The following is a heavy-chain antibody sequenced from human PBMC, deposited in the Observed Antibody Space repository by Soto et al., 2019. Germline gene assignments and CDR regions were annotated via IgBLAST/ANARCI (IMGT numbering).Heavy chain of an antibody. CDR3: ASQHYCSSTSCPFDY. CDR1: GYSFTSYW. Sequence: GESLKISCKGSGYSFTSYWIGWVRQMPGKGLEWMGIIYPGDSDTRYSPSFQGQVTISADKSISTAYLQWSSLKASAAAMYYCASQHYCSSTSCPFDYWGQGTLVTVLL. D-gene: IGHD2-2*01. CDR2: IYPGDSDT. J-gene: IGHJ4*02. V-gene: IGHV5-51*01.